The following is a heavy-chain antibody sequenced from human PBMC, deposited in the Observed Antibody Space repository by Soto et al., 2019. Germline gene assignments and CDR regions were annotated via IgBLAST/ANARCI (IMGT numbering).Heavy chain of an antibody. V-gene: IGHV4-34*01. Sequence: PSETLSLTCAVYGGSFSGYYWSWIRQPPGKGLEWIGEINHSGSTNYNPSLKSRDTISVDTSKNQLSLKMSSVTAADTAVYYFARSGQFHYYGSGKPVRRFDYWGQGTLVTVSS. CDR3: ARSGQFHYYGSGKPVRRFDY. J-gene: IGHJ4*02. CDR2: INHSGST. D-gene: IGHD3-10*01. CDR1: GGSFSGYY.